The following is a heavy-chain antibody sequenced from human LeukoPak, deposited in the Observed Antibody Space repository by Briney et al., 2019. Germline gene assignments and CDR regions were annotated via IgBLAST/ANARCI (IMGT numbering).Heavy chain of an antibody. V-gene: IGHV3-23*01. CDR2: ISGSAEST. CDR3: ARDPNGDYVGAFDI. CDR1: GFTFNIFA. Sequence: GGSLRLSCAASGFTFNIFAMTWVRQAPGKGLEWVSGISGSAESTYYADSVKGRFTISRDNSKNTLYLQMNRLRVDDTALYYCARDPNGDYVGAFDILGQGTMVTVSS. D-gene: IGHD4-17*01. J-gene: IGHJ3*02.